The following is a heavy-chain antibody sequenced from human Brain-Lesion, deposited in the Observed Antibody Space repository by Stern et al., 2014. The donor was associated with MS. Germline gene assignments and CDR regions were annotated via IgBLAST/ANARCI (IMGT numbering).Heavy chain of an antibody. D-gene: IGHD2-15*01. V-gene: IGHV4-39*01. Sequence: QLVESGPGLVKPSETLSLTCTVAGGSVSSTSYAWAWIRQPPGKGLEWIGTIYYSGNTYYSPSLTSRLTLSLDTSKKQFPLQLRSVTAADTAVYYCAGEEDIRYCSGGSCTGNWFDPWGQGTLVTVSS. CDR1: GGSVSSTSYA. J-gene: IGHJ5*02. CDR2: IYYSGNT. CDR3: AGEEDIRYCSGGSCTGNWFDP.